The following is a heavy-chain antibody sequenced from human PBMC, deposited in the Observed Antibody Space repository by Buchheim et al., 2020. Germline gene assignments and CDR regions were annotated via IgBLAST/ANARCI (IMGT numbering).Heavy chain of an antibody. CDR3: ATKYYDILTGYYNFSY. CDR1: GGSFSGYY. D-gene: IGHD3-9*01. V-gene: IGHV4-34*01. Sequence: QVQLQQWGAGLLKPSETLSLTCAVYGGSFSGYYWSWIRQPPGKGLEWIGEINHSGSTNYNPSLTSRVHISVDTSKNQFSLKLSSVTAADTAVYYCATKYYDILTGYYNFSYWGQGTL. J-gene: IGHJ4*02. CDR2: INHSGST.